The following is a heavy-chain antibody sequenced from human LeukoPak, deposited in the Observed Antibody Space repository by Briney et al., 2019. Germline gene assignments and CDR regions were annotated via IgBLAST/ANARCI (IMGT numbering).Heavy chain of an antibody. Sequence: GASVKVSCKASGYTFTSYGISWVRQAPGQGLEWMGWISAYNGNTNYAQKLQGRVTMTTDTSTSTAYMELRSLRSDDTAVYYCARDRDYSGKNWFDPWGQGTLVTVSS. J-gene: IGHJ5*02. V-gene: IGHV1-18*01. CDR3: ARDRDYSGKNWFDP. CDR1: GYTFTSYG. D-gene: IGHD2-21*01. CDR2: ISAYNGNT.